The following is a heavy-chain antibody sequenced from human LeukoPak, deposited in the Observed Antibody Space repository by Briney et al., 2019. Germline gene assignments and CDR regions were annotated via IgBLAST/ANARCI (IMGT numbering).Heavy chain of an antibody. CDR2: INPDSGGT. Sequence: ASVKVSCKASGYTFTGYFIHWVRQAPGQGPEWMGWINPDSGGTDYAQKFQGRVTMTRDTSISTAYMELSSLRSDDTAVYYCARDVASSRFSDYWGQGTLVTVSS. V-gene: IGHV1-2*02. CDR3: ARDVASSRFSDY. CDR1: GYTFTGYF. D-gene: IGHD2-15*01. J-gene: IGHJ4*02.